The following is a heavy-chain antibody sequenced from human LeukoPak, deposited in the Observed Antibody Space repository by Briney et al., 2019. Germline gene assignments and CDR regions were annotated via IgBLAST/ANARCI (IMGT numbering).Heavy chain of an antibody. CDR1: GGTFSSYA. Sequence: GASVKVSCKASGGTFSSYAISWVRQAPGQGLEWMGGIIPIFGTANYAQKFQGRVTITADESTSTAYMELSSLRAEDTAVYYCASCGYSYGSGYYFDYWGQGTLVTVSS. CDR3: ASCGYSYGSGYYFDY. J-gene: IGHJ4*02. V-gene: IGHV1-69*13. D-gene: IGHD5-18*01. CDR2: IIPIFGTA.